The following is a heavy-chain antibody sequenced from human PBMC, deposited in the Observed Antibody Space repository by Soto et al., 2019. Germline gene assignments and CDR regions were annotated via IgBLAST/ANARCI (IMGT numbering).Heavy chain of an antibody. CDR1: GYTFTSYG. V-gene: IGHV1-18*04. CDR3: ASSGYSSGWYSLDY. J-gene: IGHJ4*02. Sequence: WASVKVSCKASGYTFTSYGISWVRQAPGQGLEWMGWISAYNGNTNYAQKLQGRVTMTTDTSTSTAYMELRSLRSDDTAVYYCASSGYSSGWYSLDYWGQGTLVTVSS. D-gene: IGHD6-19*01. CDR2: ISAYNGNT.